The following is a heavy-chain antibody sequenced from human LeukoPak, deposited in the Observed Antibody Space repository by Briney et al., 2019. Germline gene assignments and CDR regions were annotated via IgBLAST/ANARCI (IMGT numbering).Heavy chain of an antibody. V-gene: IGHV4-39*07. CDR2: INHSGST. J-gene: IGHJ6*03. D-gene: IGHD3-16*01. Sequence: SETLSLACTVSGGSISSSSCYWSRIRQPPGKGLEWIGEINHSGSTNYNPSLKSRVTISVDTSKNQFSLKLSSVTAADTAVYYCARVRWPTTGDKDITGGLYMDVWGKGTTVTMSS. CDR3: ARVRWPTTGDKDITGGLYMDV. CDR1: GGSISSSSCY.